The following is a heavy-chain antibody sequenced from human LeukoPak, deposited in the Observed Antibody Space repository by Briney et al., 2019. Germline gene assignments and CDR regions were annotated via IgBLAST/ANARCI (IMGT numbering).Heavy chain of an antibody. CDR1: GFTFSAYW. CDR3: ARDPDSSSPVFY. Sequence: KSGGSLRLSCAASGFTFSAYWMNWVRQAPGKGLEWVSSISSSSSHTYYADSVKGRFTISRDNAKNLLYLQMNSLRADDTAVYYCARDPDSSSPVFYWGQGTLVTVSS. D-gene: IGHD6-6*01. V-gene: IGHV3-21*01. J-gene: IGHJ4*02. CDR2: ISSSSSHT.